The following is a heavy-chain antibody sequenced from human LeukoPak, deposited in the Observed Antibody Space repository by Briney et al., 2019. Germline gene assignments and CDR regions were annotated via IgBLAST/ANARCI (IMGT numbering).Heavy chain of an antibody. Sequence: GGSLRLSCAASGFTFSTYWMSWVRKAPGKGLEGVANIKKDGSEKYYVDSVKGRFTISRDNAKNSLYLQMNSLRAEDTAVYYCARILSMTTVTTPYNWFDPWGQGTLVTVSS. V-gene: IGHV3-7*01. D-gene: IGHD4-17*01. CDR3: ARILSMTTVTTPYNWFDP. CDR2: IKKDGSEK. J-gene: IGHJ5*02. CDR1: GFTFSTYW.